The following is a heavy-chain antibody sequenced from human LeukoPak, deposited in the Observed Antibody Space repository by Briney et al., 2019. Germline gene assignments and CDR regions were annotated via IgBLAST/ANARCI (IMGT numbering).Heavy chain of an antibody. D-gene: IGHD3-22*01. Sequence: SVKVSCKASGGTFSSYAISWVRQAPGQGLEWMGGIIPIFGTANYAQKFQGRVTITADKSTSTAYMELGSLRSEDTAVYYCARTAKRAYYDSTLYNWFDPWGQGTLVTVSS. CDR3: ARTAKRAYYDSTLYNWFDP. CDR2: IIPIFGTA. J-gene: IGHJ5*02. CDR1: GGTFSSYA. V-gene: IGHV1-69*06.